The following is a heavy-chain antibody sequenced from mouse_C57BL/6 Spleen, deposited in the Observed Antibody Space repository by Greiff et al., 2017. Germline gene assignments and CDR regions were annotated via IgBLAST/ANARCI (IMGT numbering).Heavy chain of an antibody. V-gene: IGHV5-17*01. CDR2: ISSGSSTI. J-gene: IGHJ4*01. CDR3: AREGSMITYAMDY. CDR1: GFTFSDYG. D-gene: IGHD2-4*01. Sequence: EVKLVESGGGLVKPGGSLKLSCAASGFTFSDYGMHWVRQAPEKGLAWVAYISSGSSTIYYADTVKGRFTIFRANAKNTLFLRMTSLRSEDTAMYYCAREGSMITYAMDYWGQGTSVTVSS.